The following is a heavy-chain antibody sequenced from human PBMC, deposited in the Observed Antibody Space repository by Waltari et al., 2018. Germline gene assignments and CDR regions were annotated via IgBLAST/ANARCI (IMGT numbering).Heavy chain of an antibody. Sequence: QVQLVQSGAEVKKPGASVKVSCKASGYTFTGYYMHWVRQAPGQGLEWMGWINPNSGGTNYEQKFQGRVTMTRDTSISTAYMELSRLRSDDTAVYYCARGLMDTAMVDAFDIWGQGTMVTVSS. J-gene: IGHJ3*02. CDR1: GYTFTGYY. V-gene: IGHV1-2*02. CDR3: ARGLMDTAMVDAFDI. D-gene: IGHD5-18*01. CDR2: INPNSGGT.